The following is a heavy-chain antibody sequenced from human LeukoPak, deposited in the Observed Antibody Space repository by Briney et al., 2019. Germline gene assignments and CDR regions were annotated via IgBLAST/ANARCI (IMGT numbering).Heavy chain of an antibody. CDR2: IYYSGST. D-gene: IGHD4-17*01. Sequence: SETLSLTFAVSGGSLIGYYWSWIRQPPGKGLEWIGYIYYSGSTNYNPSLKSRVTISVDTSKNQFSLKLSSVTAADTAVYYCARGSFGDYPYWGQGTLVTVS. CDR3: ARGSFGDYPY. J-gene: IGHJ4*02. V-gene: IGHV4-59*13. CDR1: GGSLIGYY.